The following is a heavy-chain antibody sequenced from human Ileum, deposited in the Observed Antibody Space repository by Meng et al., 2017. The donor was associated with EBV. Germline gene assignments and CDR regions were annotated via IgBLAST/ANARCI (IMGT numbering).Heavy chain of an antibody. CDR3: ARSPTGIDY. J-gene: IGHJ4*02. CDR2: IIHGGSP. D-gene: IGHD2-8*02. CDR1: GGSRSGDY. Sequence: RVGVVAVKPTVPQSLTCAVKGGSRSGDYWNWIRQPPGKGLDWLGEIIHGGSPSYNPSLKSRVTISIDTSKNQLSLMLSSVTAANTAVYYCARSPTGIDYWGQGTLVTVSS. V-gene: IGHV4-34*12.